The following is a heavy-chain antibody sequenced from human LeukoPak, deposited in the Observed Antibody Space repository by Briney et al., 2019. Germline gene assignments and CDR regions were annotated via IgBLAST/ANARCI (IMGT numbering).Heavy chain of an antibody. J-gene: IGHJ4*02. V-gene: IGHV4-59*08. D-gene: IGHD6-13*01. CDR1: GGSISGYY. Sequence: PSETLSLTCTVSGGSISGYYWSWIRQPPGKGLEWIAYIYSSGSTNYNPSLKSRVTISVDTSKNQFSLKLRSVTAADTAVYYCARHPLIAAAGEDPFDYWGQGTLVTVSS. CDR3: ARHPLIAAAGEDPFDY. CDR2: IYSSGST.